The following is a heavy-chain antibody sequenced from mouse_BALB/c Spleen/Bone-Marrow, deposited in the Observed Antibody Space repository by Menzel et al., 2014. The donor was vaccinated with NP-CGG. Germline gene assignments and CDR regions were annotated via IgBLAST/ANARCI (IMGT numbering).Heavy chain of an antibody. Sequence: EVMLVESGGGLVKSGGSLKLSCAASGFSFNSYGMSWVRQTPEKRLEWVATISGGGSYTFYPDSVKGRFTISSDNAKNNLCLQLSSLRSEDTALYYCARHAYYDQTEVSFVYWGQGTLVTVSA. D-gene: IGHD2-4*01. J-gene: IGHJ3*01. CDR2: ISGGGSYT. V-gene: IGHV5-9-2*01. CDR1: GFSFNSYG. CDR3: ARHAYYDQTEVSFVY.